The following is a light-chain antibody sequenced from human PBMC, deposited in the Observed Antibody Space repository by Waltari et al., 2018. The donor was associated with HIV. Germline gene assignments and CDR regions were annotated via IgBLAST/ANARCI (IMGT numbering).Light chain of an antibody. CDR2: EVS. Sequence: QSALTQPASVSGSLGHSVTISCTGANRDIGGYNYVSWYQQHPGKAPKLIIHEVSNRPSGVSDRFSGSKSGNTASLTISGLQAEDESDYYCSSFITTTTHVVFGGGTRLTVL. CDR3: SSFITTTTHVV. V-gene: IGLV2-14*01. CDR1: NRDIGGYNY. J-gene: IGLJ2*01.